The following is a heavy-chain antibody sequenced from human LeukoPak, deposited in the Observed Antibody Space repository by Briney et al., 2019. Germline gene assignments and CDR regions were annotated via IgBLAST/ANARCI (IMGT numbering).Heavy chain of an antibody. CDR3: ARTKVADAFDI. J-gene: IGHJ3*02. V-gene: IGHV1-2*06. CDR1: GYTFTGYY. CDR2: INPNSGGT. Sequence: GASVKVSCKASGYTFTGYYMHWVRQAPGQGLEWMGRINPNSGGTNYAQKFQGRVTMTRDTSISTAYMELSRLRSEDTAVYYCARTKVADAFDIWGQGTMVTVSS. D-gene: IGHD2-8*01.